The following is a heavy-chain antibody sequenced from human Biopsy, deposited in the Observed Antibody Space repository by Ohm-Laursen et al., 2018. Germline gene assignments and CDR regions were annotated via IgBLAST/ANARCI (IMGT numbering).Heavy chain of an antibody. CDR3: ARATNSTGWPYYDFYGMDV. Sequence: SQTLSLTCTASGGSISSDYWGWIRQTPGKGLEWIGYIYYSGSTNYNPSLKSRVTISVDTSKNQFSLRLNSVTAADTAVYYCARATNSTGWPYYDFYGMDVWGQGTTVTVSS. CDR1: GGSISSDY. CDR2: IYYSGST. V-gene: IGHV4-59*01. D-gene: IGHD2/OR15-2a*01. J-gene: IGHJ6*02.